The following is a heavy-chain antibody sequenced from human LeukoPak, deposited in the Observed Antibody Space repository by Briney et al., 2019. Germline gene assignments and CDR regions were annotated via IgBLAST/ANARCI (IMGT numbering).Heavy chain of an antibody. CDR3: VRTNGGTYYDY. CDR2: FGIAGDT. V-gene: IGHV3-13*01. Sequence: PGGSLRLSCPASGFIFTDYDLHWVRQPPGKGLEWVSVFGIAGDTYYADSVKGRFTISRDVAKNSLYLQMNNLRAGDTAVYYCVRTNGGTYYDYWGQGTLVTVSS. CDR1: GFIFTDYD. J-gene: IGHJ4*02. D-gene: IGHD1-26*01.